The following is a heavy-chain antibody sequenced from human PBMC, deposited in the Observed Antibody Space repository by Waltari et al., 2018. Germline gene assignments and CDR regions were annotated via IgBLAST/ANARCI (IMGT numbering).Heavy chain of an antibody. V-gene: IGHV3-21*02. D-gene: IGHD4-17*01. CDR2: ISGSGNTI. Sequence: EVQLVESGGGLVKPGGSLRLACEASGFIFNHYGMHWVRQAPGKGLEWVSFISGSGNTIYYEDFVKGRFSMSRDNAKNVLYLQMSGLRAEDTALYYCVRGRLTTVVTPWDFWGQGTLVTVSS. CDR3: VRGRLTTVVTPWDF. CDR1: GFIFNHYG. J-gene: IGHJ1*01.